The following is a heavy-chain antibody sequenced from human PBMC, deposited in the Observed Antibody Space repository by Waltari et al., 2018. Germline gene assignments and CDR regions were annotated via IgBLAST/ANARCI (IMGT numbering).Heavy chain of an antibody. V-gene: IGHV1-69*08. J-gene: IGHJ5*02. D-gene: IGHD6-13*01. Sequence: QVQLVQSGTEVKKPGSSVNVSCKASGGTFSSYATRWVRPAPGQGLEWMGRISPIFGTANYAQKFQGRVTITADKSTSTAYMELSSLRSEDTAVYYCARGYSSSWSSNWFDPWGQGTLATVSS. CDR2: ISPIFGTA. CDR1: GGTFSSYA. CDR3: ARGYSSSWSSNWFDP.